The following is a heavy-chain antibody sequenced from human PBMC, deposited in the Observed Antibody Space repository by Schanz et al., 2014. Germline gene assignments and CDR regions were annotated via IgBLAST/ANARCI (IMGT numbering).Heavy chain of an antibody. CDR2: INPSGGST. CDR1: GYTFTTYY. Sequence: QVQLLQSGAEVKKPGASMKVSCKASGYTFTTYYMLWVRQAPGQGLEWMGIINPSGGSTRYGQKFQGRIIVTTDTSTSTVYLELSSLRSDDTAVYYCGRGFSRSYIDFWGQGTLITVSS. V-gene: IGHV1-46*03. J-gene: IGHJ4*02. D-gene: IGHD6-6*01. CDR3: GRGFSRSYIDF.